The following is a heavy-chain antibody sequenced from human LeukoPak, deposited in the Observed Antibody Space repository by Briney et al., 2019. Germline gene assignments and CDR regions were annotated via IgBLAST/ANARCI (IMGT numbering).Heavy chain of an antibody. D-gene: IGHD2-15*01. CDR3: ARDRYCSGGSCYGGIDWYYYGMDV. V-gene: IGHV4-59*01. Sequence: PSETLSLTCTVSGDSISTYYWNWIRQPPGKGLEWLGYIYYSGTTNYNPSLESRVTISVDTSKNQFSLKLSSVTAADTAVYYCARDRYCSGGSCYGGIDWYYYGMDVWGPGTTVTVSS. CDR2: IYYSGTT. J-gene: IGHJ6*02. CDR1: GDSISTYY.